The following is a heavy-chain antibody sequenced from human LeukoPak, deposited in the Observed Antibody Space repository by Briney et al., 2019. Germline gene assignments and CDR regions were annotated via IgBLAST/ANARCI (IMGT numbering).Heavy chain of an antibody. V-gene: IGHV3-74*01. CDR1: GFTFSNYW. CDR3: ARVLNPDWQFDY. Sequence: GGSLRLSCAASGFTFSNYWMYWVRQAPGKGLVWVSRVTGDGTSTTYADSVKGRFTISRDNAKNTLYLQMNSLRAEDTAVYYCARVLNPDWQFDYWGQGTLVTVSS. D-gene: IGHD2-15*01. J-gene: IGHJ4*02. CDR2: VTGDGTST.